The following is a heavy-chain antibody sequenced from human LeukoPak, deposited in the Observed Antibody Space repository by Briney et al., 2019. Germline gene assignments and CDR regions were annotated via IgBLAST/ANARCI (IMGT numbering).Heavy chain of an antibody. Sequence: SETLSLTCTVSGGSISTYYWSWIRQPPGKGLEWIGYIYYSGSTNYNPSLKSRVTISLDTSKNQFSLKLSSVTAADTAVYYCAREVVLLEGDWYFDLWGRGTLVTVSA. CDR1: GGSISTYY. CDR2: IYYSGST. J-gene: IGHJ2*01. CDR3: AREVVLLEGDWYFDL. V-gene: IGHV4-59*01. D-gene: IGHD2/OR15-2a*01.